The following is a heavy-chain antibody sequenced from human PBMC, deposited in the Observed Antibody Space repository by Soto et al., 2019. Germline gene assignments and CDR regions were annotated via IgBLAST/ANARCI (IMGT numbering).Heavy chain of an antibody. CDR3: ARDRSSSWYRQFDY. Sequence: PGGSLRLSCAASGFTFSSYGMHWVRQAPGKGLEWVAVIWYDGSNKYYADSVKGRFTISRDNFKNTLYLQMNSLRAEDTAVYYCARDRSSSWYRQFDYWGQGTLVTVSS. J-gene: IGHJ4*02. V-gene: IGHV3-33*01. CDR2: IWYDGSNK. CDR1: GFTFSSYG. D-gene: IGHD6-13*01.